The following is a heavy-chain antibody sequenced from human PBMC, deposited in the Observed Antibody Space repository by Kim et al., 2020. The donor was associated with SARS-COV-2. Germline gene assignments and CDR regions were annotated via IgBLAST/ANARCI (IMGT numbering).Heavy chain of an antibody. V-gene: IGHV4-4*02. J-gene: IGHJ5*02. D-gene: IGHD5-18*01. CDR2: IYHSGST. CDR3: ARELGGSESYGYSNWFDP. CDR1: GGSISSSNW. Sequence: SETLSLTCAVSGGSISSSNWWSWVRQPPGKGLEWIGEIYHSGSTNYNPSLKSRVTISVDKSKNQFSLKLSSVTAADTAVYYCARELGGSESYGYSNWFDPWGQGTLVTVSS.